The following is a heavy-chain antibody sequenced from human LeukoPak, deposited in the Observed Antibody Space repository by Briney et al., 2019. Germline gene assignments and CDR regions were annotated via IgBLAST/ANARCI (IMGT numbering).Heavy chain of an antibody. CDR1: GDSISSYY. D-gene: IGHD3-10*01. CDR3: AKDPYPYYGSGTFDY. CDR2: IYYSGST. V-gene: IGHV4-59*01. J-gene: IGHJ4*02. Sequence: SETLSLTCTVSGDSISSYYWSWIRQPPGKGLEWIGYIYYSGSTNYNPSLKSRVTISVDTSKNQFSLKLSSVTAADTAVYYCAKDPYPYYGSGTFDYWGQGTLVTVSS.